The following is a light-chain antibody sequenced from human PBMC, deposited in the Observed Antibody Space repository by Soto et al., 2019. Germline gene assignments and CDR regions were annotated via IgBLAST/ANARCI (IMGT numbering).Light chain of an antibody. J-gene: IGKJ5*01. CDR3: QHFGGTTFT. V-gene: IGKV3-20*01. CDR2: GAS. CDR1: QSVSSSY. Sequence: EIVLTQSPGTLSLSPGVGATLSCRASQSVSSSYIAWYQQRPGQTPSLLIYGASTRATGIPDRFSGSGSGTHFTLTISRLEPGDFAVYYCQHFGGTTFTFGQGTRLEIK.